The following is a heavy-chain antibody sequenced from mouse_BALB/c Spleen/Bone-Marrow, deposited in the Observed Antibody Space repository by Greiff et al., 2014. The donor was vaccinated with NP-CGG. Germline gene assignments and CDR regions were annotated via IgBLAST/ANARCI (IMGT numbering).Heavy chain of an antibody. CDR2: IDPANGNT. Sequence: VQLQQSGAELVKPGASVKLSCTASGFNIKDTYMHWVKQRPEQGLEWIGRIDPANGNTKYDPKFQGKATITADTSSNTAYLQLSSLTSEDTAVYYGARYYYGSGYFDYWGQGTTLTVSS. J-gene: IGHJ2*01. D-gene: IGHD1-1*01. CDR1: GFNIKDTY. V-gene: IGHV14-3*02. CDR3: ARYYYGSGYFDY.